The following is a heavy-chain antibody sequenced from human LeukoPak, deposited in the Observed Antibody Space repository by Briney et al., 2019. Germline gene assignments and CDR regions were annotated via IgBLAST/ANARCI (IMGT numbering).Heavy chain of an antibody. CDR3: ARDGPPHYDSLRGDAFDI. CDR1: GFTFSSYG. D-gene: IGHD3-3*01. Sequence: TGGSLRLSCAASGFTFSSYGMSWVRQAPGKGLEWVSGINWNGGSTGYADSVKGRFTISRDNAKNSLYLQMNSLRAEDTALYHCARDGPPHYDSLRGDAFDIWGQGTMVTVSS. J-gene: IGHJ3*02. V-gene: IGHV3-20*01. CDR2: INWNGGST.